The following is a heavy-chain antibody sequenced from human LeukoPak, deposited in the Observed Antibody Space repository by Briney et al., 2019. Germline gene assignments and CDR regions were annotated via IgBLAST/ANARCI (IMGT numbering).Heavy chain of an antibody. CDR2: IYYSGST. J-gene: IGHJ4*02. V-gene: IGHV4-39*07. CDR1: GGSISSNSYY. D-gene: IGHD2-15*01. CDR3: ARGRVARAPFFDY. Sequence: SETLSLTCTVSGGSISSNSYYWGWIRQPPGKGLKWIGSIYYSGSTDYNPSLKSRVTISVDTSKNQFSLKLSSVTAADTAVYYCARGRVARAPFFDYWGQGTLVSVSS.